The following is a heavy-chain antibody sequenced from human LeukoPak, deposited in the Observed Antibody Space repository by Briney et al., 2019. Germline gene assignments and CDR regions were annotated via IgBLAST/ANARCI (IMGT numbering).Heavy chain of an antibody. CDR3: ARDRLTYYYGSGSPIDY. CDR1: GFTFSSYS. J-gene: IGHJ4*02. Sequence: PGGSLRLSCAASGFTFSSYSMNWVRQAPGKGLEWVSYISSSSSTIYYADSVKGRFTISRDNAKNSLYLQMNSLRAEDTAVYYCARDRLTYYYGSGSPIDYWGQGTLVTVSS. CDR2: ISSSSSTI. D-gene: IGHD3-10*01. V-gene: IGHV3-48*01.